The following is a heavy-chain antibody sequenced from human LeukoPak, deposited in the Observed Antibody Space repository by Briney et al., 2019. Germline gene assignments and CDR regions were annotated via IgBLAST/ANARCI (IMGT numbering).Heavy chain of an antibody. Sequence: GGSLRLSCAASGFTFSSYSMNWVRQAPGKGLEWVSSISSSSSYIYYADSVKGRFTISRGNAKNSLYLQMNSLRAEDTAVYYCAGAEYFDWLLTTLGDYWGQGTLVTVSS. J-gene: IGHJ4*02. CDR2: ISSSSSYI. CDR3: AGAEYFDWLLTTLGDY. CDR1: GFTFSSYS. D-gene: IGHD3-9*01. V-gene: IGHV3-21*01.